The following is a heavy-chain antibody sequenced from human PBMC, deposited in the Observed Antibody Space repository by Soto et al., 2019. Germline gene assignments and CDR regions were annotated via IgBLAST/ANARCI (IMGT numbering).Heavy chain of an antibody. D-gene: IGHD4-17*01. V-gene: IGHV3-23*01. Sequence: EVHLLESGGGLVQPGGSLRLSCAASGFTFSSYAMTWVRQAPGKGLEWVSTISGSGGTTDYADSVKGRFTISRDNNKNTLFLQMNSLRAEDTAVYFCANEYGVYNGGFDYWGQGTLVTVSS. CDR2: ISGSGGTT. CDR1: GFTFSSYA. J-gene: IGHJ4*02. CDR3: ANEYGVYNGGFDY.